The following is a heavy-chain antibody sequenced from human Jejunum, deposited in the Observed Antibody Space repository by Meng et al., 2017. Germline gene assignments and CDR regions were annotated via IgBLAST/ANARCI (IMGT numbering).Heavy chain of an antibody. Sequence: HLQLQQSGSGLVKPSQTLSLTCAVSGGSINSDGYTWSWIRQPTGKGLEWIGYIYHTGSPYYNPSLKSRLTISVDRSENQFSLKLSSVTAADTAVYYCARMDSAFHYFDYWGQGTLVTVSS. CDR1: GGSINSDGYT. D-gene: IGHD2-2*03. V-gene: IGHV4-30-2*01. J-gene: IGHJ4*02. CDR3: ARMDSAFHYFDY. CDR2: IYHTGSP.